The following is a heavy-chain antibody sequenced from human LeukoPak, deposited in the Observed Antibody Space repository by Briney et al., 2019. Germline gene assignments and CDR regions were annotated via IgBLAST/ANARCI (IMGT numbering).Heavy chain of an antibody. J-gene: IGHJ6*02. Sequence: PSEALSLTCTVSGGSISSYYWSWIRQPAGKGLEWIGRIYTSGSTNYNPSLKSRVTMSVDTSKNQFSLKLSSVTAADTAVYYCARVRDQYYYYGMDVWGQGTTVTVSS. CDR3: ARVRDQYYYYGMDV. CDR2: IYTSGST. V-gene: IGHV4-4*07. CDR1: GGSISSYY.